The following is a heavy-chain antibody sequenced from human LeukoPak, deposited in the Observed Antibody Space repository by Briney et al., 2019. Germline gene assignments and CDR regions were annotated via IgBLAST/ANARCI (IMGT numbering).Heavy chain of an antibody. J-gene: IGHJ4*02. CDR3: AKSLYCSSTSCYAVLTAIDY. CDR1: GSTFSSYA. D-gene: IGHD2-2*01. Sequence: GKSLRLSCAASGSTFSSYAMSWVRQAPGKGLEWVSAISGSGDSTYYADSVKGRFTISRDNSKNTLYLQMNSLRAEDTAVYYCAKSLYCSSTSCYAVLTAIDYWGQGTLVTVSS. CDR2: ISGSGDST. V-gene: IGHV3-23*01.